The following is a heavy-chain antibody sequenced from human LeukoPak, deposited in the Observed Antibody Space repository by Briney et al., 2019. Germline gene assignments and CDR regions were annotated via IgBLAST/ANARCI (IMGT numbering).Heavy chain of an antibody. CDR1: GFTFDDYG. Sequence: GGSLRLSCAASGFTFDDYGMSWVRQAPGKGLEWVSGISWNGGSKGYADSVKGRFTISRDNAKNSLYLQMNSLRAEDTALYYCARVGCSSTSCYKGIDYWGQGTLVTVSS. CDR2: ISWNGGSK. J-gene: IGHJ4*02. D-gene: IGHD2-2*02. V-gene: IGHV3-20*04. CDR3: ARVGCSSTSCYKGIDY.